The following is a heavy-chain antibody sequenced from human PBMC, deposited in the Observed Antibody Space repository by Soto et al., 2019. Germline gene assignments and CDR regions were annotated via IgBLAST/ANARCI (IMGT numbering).Heavy chain of an antibody. V-gene: IGHV4-31*03. Sequence: QVQLQESGPGLVKPSQTLSLTCTVSGGSISSVGYYWSWIRQHPGKGLEWIGYIYYSGSTYYTPSLKIRVTISLDTSKNQFSLKLSSVTAADTAVYYCASDYDFWSGYYSAWGQGTLVTVSS. CDR2: IYYSGST. D-gene: IGHD3-3*01. CDR3: ASDYDFWSGYYSA. J-gene: IGHJ5*02. CDR1: GGSISSVGYY.